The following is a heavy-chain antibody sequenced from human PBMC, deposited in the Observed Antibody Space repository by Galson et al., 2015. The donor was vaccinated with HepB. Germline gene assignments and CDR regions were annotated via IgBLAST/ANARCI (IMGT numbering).Heavy chain of an antibody. CDR3: ARESGDGYNFGFDY. J-gene: IGHJ4*02. CDR2: INPNSGGT. Sequence: SVKVSCKASGYTFTGYYMHWVRQAPGQGLEWMGRINPNSGGTNYAQKFQGRVTMTRDTSISTTYMELSRLRSDDTAVYYCARESGDGYNFGFDYWGQGTLVTVSS. V-gene: IGHV1-2*06. CDR1: GYTFTGYY. D-gene: IGHD5-24*01.